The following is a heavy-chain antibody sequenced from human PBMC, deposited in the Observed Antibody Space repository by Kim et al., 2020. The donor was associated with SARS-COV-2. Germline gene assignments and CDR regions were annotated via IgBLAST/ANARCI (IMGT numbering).Heavy chain of an antibody. J-gene: IGHJ4*02. Sequence: SETLSLTCTVSGVSITSSTWWTCVRQPPGKGLEWIGEMFHSGTTNYNPSLKRRVTISVDKSKNHFSLKLNSVTAADTAVYYCSGSTGWYRLDYWGQGTLVTVSS. D-gene: IGHD6-19*01. V-gene: IGHV4-4*02. CDR1: GVSITSSTW. CDR3: SGSTGWYRLDY. CDR2: MFHSGTT.